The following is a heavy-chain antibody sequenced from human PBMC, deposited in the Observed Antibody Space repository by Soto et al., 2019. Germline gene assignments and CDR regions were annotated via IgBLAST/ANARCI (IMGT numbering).Heavy chain of an antibody. CDR1: GFTFSRFE. D-gene: IGHD3-10*01. V-gene: IGHV3-48*03. Sequence: GGSLRLSCAASGFTFSRFELHWVRQAPGKGLEWISYISSSGSTAYYASSVEGRFTISRDNANSSVYLQMDSLRAEDTALYYCTRAAWFPYLSFYWGQGALVTVSS. J-gene: IGHJ4*02. CDR2: ISSSGSTA. CDR3: TRAAWFPYLSFY.